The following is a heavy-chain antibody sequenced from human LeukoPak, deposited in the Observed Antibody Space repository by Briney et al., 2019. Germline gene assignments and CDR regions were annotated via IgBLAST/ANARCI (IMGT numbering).Heavy chain of an antibody. V-gene: IGHV4-59*08. D-gene: IGHD3-10*01. CDR1: GGSISSYY. CDR3: ARQAMVRCFDY. J-gene: IGHJ4*02. Sequence: SETLSLTCTVSGGSISSYYWSWIRQPPGKGLEWIGYIYYSGSTNYNPSLKSRVTISVDTSKNQFSLKLSSVTAADTAVYYCARQAMVRCFDYWGQGTLVTVSS. CDR2: IYYSGST.